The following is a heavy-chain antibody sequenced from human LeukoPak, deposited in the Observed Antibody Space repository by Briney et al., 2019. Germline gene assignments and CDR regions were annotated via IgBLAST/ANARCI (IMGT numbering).Heavy chain of an antibody. D-gene: IGHD6-13*01. CDR3: ARVGQLAFDY. CDR2: INHSGST. Sequence: SETLSLTCAVYGGSFSGYYWSWIRQPPGKGLEWIGEINHSGSTNYNPSLKSRVTISVDASKNQFSLRLSSVTAADTAVYYCARVGQLAFDYWGQGTLVTVSS. V-gene: IGHV4-34*01. CDR1: GGSFSGYY. J-gene: IGHJ4*02.